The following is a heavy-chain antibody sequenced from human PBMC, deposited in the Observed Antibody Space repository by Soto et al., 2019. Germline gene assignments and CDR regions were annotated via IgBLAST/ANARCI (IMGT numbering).Heavy chain of an antibody. CDR2: INSDGSST. V-gene: IGHV3-74*01. J-gene: IGHJ6*03. D-gene: IGHD3-3*01. Sequence: GGSLRLSCAASGFTFSSYWMHWVRQAPGKGLVWVSRINSDGSSTSYADSVKGRFTISRDNAKNTLYLQMNSLRAEDTAVYYSARFTTYYDFWSGYYLYYMDVWGKGTTVTVSS. CDR1: GFTFSSYW. CDR3: ARFTTYYDFWSGYYLYYMDV.